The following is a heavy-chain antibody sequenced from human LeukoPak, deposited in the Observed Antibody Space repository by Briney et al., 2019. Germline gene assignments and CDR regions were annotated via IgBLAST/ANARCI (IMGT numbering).Heavy chain of an antibody. CDR2: TSYDGSGK. J-gene: IGHJ4*02. CDR3: AKAYYYDSSAADDY. D-gene: IGHD3-22*01. CDR1: GFTFSRYG. V-gene: IGHV3-30*18. Sequence: GGSLRLSCAASGFTFSRYGMQWFRQAPGKGPEWVAVTSYDGSGKYYADSVKGRFTISRDNSKNTLYLQMNSLRAEDTAVYYCAKAYYYDSSAADDYWGQGTLVTVSS.